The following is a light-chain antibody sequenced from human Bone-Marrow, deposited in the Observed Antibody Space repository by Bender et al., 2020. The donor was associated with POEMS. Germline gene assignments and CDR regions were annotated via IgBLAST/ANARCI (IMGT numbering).Light chain of an antibody. CDR2: DVS. V-gene: IGLV2-11*01. Sequence: QSALTQPRSVSGSPGQSVTISCTGTTSNVGGYNYVSWYQQHPGKAPKLIIYDVSKRPSGVPDRFSGSKSGNTASLTISGLQAEDEADYYCCSYAGSYPSVLFGGGTKVTVL. CDR1: TSNVGGYNY. J-gene: IGLJ2*01. CDR3: CSYAGSYPSVL.